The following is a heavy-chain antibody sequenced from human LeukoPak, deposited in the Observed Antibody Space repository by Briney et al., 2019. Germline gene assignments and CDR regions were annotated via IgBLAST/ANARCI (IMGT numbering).Heavy chain of an antibody. J-gene: IGHJ3*02. Sequence: GESLKISCNASGYSFTSNWTGWVRQMPGKGLECLGIIYPGDSDTRYSPSFQGQVTISVDKSITTAYLHWSSLNASDTAMYYCARGADGGAFDIWGHGTLVTVSP. CDR1: GYSFTSNW. V-gene: IGHV5-51*03. D-gene: IGHD4-17*01. CDR3: ARGADGGAFDI. CDR2: IYPGDSDT.